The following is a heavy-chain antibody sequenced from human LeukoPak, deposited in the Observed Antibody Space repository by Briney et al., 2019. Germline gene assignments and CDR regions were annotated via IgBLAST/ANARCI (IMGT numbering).Heavy chain of an antibody. CDR1: GFTFSSYA. CDR2: FSGSGGST. D-gene: IGHD2-15*01. CDR3: AKVAPDIVVVVAAIQGWFDP. V-gene: IGHV3-23*01. Sequence: GGSLRLSCAASGFTFSSYAMSWVRQAPGKGLEWVSAFSGSGGSTYYADSVKGRFTISRDNSKNTLYLQMNSLRAEDTAVYYCAKVAPDIVVVVAAIQGWFDPWGQGTLVTVSS. J-gene: IGHJ5*02.